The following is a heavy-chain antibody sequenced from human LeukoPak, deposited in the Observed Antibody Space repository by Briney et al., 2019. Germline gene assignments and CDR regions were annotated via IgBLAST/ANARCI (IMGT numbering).Heavy chain of an antibody. J-gene: IGHJ3*02. D-gene: IGHD6-13*01. V-gene: IGHV4-59*01. CDR3: ARDRPQQLVAGAFDI. CDR2: IYYSGST. CDR1: GGSISSYY. Sequence: PSETLSLTCTVSGGSISSYYWSWIRQPPGKGLEWIGYIYYSGSTNYNPSLKSRVTISVDTSKNQFSLKLSSVTAADTAVYYCARDRPQQLVAGAFDIWGQGTMVTVSS.